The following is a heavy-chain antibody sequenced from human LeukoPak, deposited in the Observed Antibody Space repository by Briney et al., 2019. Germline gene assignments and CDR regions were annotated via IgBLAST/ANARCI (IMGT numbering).Heavy chain of an antibody. CDR1: GLTFSSYA. CDR2: ISGSGGST. V-gene: IGHV3-23*01. D-gene: IGHD3-22*01. J-gene: IGHJ1*01. CDR3: AKQSGYSEYFQH. Sequence: GGSLRPSCAASGLTFSSYAMSWVCQAPAKRLEWVSAISGSGGSTYYADSVKGRFTISRDNSKNTLYLQMNSLRAEDTAVYYCAKQSGYSEYFQHWGQGTLVTVSS.